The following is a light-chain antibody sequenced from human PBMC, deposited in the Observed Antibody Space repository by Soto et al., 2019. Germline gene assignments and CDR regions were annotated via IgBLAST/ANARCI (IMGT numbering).Light chain of an antibody. J-gene: IGLJ1*01. CDR1: SSDVGRYNY. CDR3: SSYTSSSTV. V-gene: IGLV2-14*01. Sequence: QSALTQPASVSGSPGQSITISCTGTSSDVGRYNYVSWYQQHPGKAPKLMIYDVSNRPSGVSNRFSGSKSGNTASLTISGLQAEDEADYYCSSYTSSSTVFGTGTKLTVL. CDR2: DVS.